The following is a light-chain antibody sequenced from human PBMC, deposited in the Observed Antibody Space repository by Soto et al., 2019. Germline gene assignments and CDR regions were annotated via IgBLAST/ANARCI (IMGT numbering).Light chain of an antibody. Sequence: IVLTQSPGTLSLSPGERATLFCRASQSITTSQLAWYQQKPGQAPRVLIFGASNRATGIPDRFSGSGSGTEFTLTITSLQSEDFAVYYCQQYTNWPYTFGQGTKLQIK. V-gene: IGKV3D-15*01. CDR1: QSITTS. CDR3: QQYTNWPYT. CDR2: GAS. J-gene: IGKJ2*01.